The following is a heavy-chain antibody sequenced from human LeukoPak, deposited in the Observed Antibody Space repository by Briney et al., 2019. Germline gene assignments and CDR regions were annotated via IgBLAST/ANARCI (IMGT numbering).Heavy chain of an antibody. V-gene: IGHV4-31*03. CDR2: IYYSGST. Sequence: SQTLSLTCTVSGGSISSGGYYWSWIRQHPGKGLEWIGYIYYSGSTYYNPSLKSRVTISVDTSKNQFSLKLSSVTAADTAVYYCARAPYGSGDYYFDYWGQGTPVTVSS. CDR1: GGSISSGGYY. J-gene: IGHJ4*02. D-gene: IGHD3-10*01. CDR3: ARAPYGSGDYYFDY.